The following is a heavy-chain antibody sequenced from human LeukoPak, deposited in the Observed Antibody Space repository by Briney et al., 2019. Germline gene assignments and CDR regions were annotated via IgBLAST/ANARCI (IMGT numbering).Heavy chain of an antibody. V-gene: IGHV3-21*01. CDR2: ISSSSYI. D-gene: IGHD6-13*01. Sequence: GGSLRLSCAASGFTFSSYSMNWVRQAPGKGLEGVSSISSSSYIYYADSVKGRFTISRDNAKNSLYLQMNSLRAEDTAVYYCARDRGPYSSSWYPNYYYSYYYMDVWGKGTTVTVSS. CDR3: ARDRGPYSSSWYPNYYYSYYYMDV. J-gene: IGHJ6*03. CDR1: GFTFSSYS.